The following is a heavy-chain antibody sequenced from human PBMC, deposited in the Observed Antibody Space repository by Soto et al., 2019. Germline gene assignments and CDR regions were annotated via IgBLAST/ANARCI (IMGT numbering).Heavy chain of an antibody. CDR3: AGLYESGGYYAFDI. V-gene: IGHV1-18*01. Sequence: QVQLVQSGAEVKKPGASVKVSCKASGYTFTSYGISWVRQAPGQGLEWMGWISAYNGNTNYAQKLQGRVTMTTDTCTRTAYMELGSLRCEETAVYYCAGLYESGGYYAFDIWGQGTMVTVSS. J-gene: IGHJ3*02. D-gene: IGHD3-22*01. CDR1: GYTFTSYG. CDR2: ISAYNGNT.